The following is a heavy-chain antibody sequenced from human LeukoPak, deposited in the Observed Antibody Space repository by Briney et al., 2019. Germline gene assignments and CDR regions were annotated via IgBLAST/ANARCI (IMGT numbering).Heavy chain of an antibody. CDR1: GFTFSSYG. J-gene: IGHJ4*02. CDR2: ISYDGSNK. Sequence: GGSLRLSCAASGFTFSSYGMHWVRQAPGKGLEWVAFISYDGSNKYYADSVRGRFTISRDNSKNTLYLQMNSLRAEDTALYYCAKDIVVVVAATGWPNDYWGQGTLVTVSS. CDR3: AKDIVVVVAATGWPNDY. V-gene: IGHV3-30*18. D-gene: IGHD2-15*01.